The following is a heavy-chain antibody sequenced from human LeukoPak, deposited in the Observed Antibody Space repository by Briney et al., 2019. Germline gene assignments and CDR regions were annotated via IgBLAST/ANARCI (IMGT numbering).Heavy chain of an antibody. V-gene: IGHV3-7*04. CDR3: AGRGDGNLYYFDH. CDR1: GFTFSSYW. D-gene: IGHD5-24*01. CDR2: IKQDGGEK. Sequence: GGSLRLSCAASGFTFSSYWMSWVRQAPGKGREWVANIKQDGGEKYYVDSVKGRFTISRDNAKNSLYLQMNSLSPEDTAVYYCAGRGDGNLYYFDHWGQGTLVTASS. J-gene: IGHJ4*02.